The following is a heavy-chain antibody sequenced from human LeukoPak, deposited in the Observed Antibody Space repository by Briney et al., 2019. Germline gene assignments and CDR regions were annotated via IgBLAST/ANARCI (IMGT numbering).Heavy chain of an antibody. CDR2: ISFDSGDET. V-gene: IGHV3-21*01. CDR3: TRDLPATISLSDDY. J-gene: IGHJ4*02. CDR1: GFSFSDYY. Sequence: GSLRLSCAASGFSFSDYYMHWVRQAPGKGLEWVSSISFDSGDETLYADSVKGRFTISRDNTKNSMYLQMDSLTVEDTALYFCTRDLPATISLSDDYWGPGILVTVSS. D-gene: IGHD5-12*01.